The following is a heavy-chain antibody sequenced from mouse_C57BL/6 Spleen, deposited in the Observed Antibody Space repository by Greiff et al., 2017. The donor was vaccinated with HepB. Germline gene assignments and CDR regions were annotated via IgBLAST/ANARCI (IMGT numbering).Heavy chain of an antibody. J-gene: IGHJ2*01. CDR3: ARLYGNG. V-gene: IGHV1-82*01. Sequence: QVQLQQSGPELVKPGASVKISCKASGYAFSSSWMNWVKQRPGKGLEWIGRIYPGDGDTNYNGKFKGKATLTADKSSSTAYMQLSSLTSEDSAVYFCARLYGNGWGQGTTLTVSS. CDR1: GYAFSSSW. D-gene: IGHD2-1*01. CDR2: IYPGDGDT.